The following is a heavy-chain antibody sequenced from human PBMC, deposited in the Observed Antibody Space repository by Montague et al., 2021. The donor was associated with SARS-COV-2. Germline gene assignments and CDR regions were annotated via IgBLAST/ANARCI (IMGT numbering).Heavy chain of an antibody. CDR2: MYETGNM. CDR1: SGSLSNYY. D-gene: IGHD2/OR15-2a*01. Sequence: SETLSLTCTVSSGSLSNYYWSWIRQSPDKGLEWIGYMYETGNMIYNPSLRSRVSISADTSKSQFSLRLNSVTAADSARYYCSRNMAYWGQGVLVTV. CDR3: SRNMAY. V-gene: IGHV4-4*09. J-gene: IGHJ4*02.